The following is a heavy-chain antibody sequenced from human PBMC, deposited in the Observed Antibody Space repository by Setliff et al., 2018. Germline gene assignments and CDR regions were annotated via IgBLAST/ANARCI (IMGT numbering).Heavy chain of an antibody. Sequence: SETLSLTCTVSGGSVSSASHYWGLIRQAPGKAMEWIGSVYYSGYTYYKPSLQSRVTMSVDTSKNQFSLKLTSVTAADTAVYYCARVDFTMIQGVIGHWGQGTLVTVSS. V-gene: IGHV4-39*07. CDR3: ARVDFTMIQGVIGH. CDR2: VYYSGYT. CDR1: GGSVSSASHY. D-gene: IGHD3-10*01. J-gene: IGHJ1*01.